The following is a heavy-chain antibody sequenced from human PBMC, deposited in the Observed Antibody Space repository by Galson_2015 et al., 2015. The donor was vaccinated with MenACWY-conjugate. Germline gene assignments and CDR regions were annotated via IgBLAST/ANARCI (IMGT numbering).Heavy chain of an antibody. CDR3: ARQGFGSSSLDY. J-gene: IGHJ4*02. V-gene: IGHV5-51*01. D-gene: IGHD6-6*01. Sequence: SGAEVKKPGESLKLSCTGSGYTFTSNWIGWVRQMPGKGLEWMGIIYPGDSDTRYTPSFRGHVTISADKSINTAYLQWGSLEASDTAMYYCARQGFGSSSLDYWGQGTLVTVSS. CDR1: GYTFTSNW. CDR2: IYPGDSDT.